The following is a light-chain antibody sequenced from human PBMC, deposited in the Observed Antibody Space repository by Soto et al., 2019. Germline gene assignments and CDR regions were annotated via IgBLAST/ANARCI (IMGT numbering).Light chain of an antibody. CDR2: EAS. CDR1: QSISRW. CDR3: QQYSGLSPSA. J-gene: IGKJ2*01. Sequence: TQMTQSPATLSASVGDRVTITCRASQSISRWLAWYQHKLGKAPKLLVSEASNLEPGVSSRFSGSGSGTEFTLTISSLQPEDFATYYCQQYSGLSPSAFGPGTKVDIK. V-gene: IGKV1-5*01.